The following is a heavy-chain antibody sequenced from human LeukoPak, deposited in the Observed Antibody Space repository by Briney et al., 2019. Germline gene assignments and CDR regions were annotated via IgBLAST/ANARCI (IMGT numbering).Heavy chain of an antibody. D-gene: IGHD3-22*01. Sequence: GRSLRLSCAASGFTFSSYAMHWVRQAPGKGLEWVAVISYDGSNKYYADSVKGRFTISRDNSKNTLYLQMNSLRAEDTAVYYCAKGPVVVIRGPYGAFDIWGQGTMVTVSS. CDR1: GFTFSSYA. V-gene: IGHV3-30*04. CDR3: AKGPVVVIRGPYGAFDI. CDR2: ISYDGSNK. J-gene: IGHJ3*02.